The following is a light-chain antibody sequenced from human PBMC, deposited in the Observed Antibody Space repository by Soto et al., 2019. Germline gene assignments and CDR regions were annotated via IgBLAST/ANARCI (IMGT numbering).Light chain of an antibody. V-gene: IGLV1-47*02. CDR1: SSNIGSDY. J-gene: IGLJ3*02. Sequence: QSVLTQPPSASGTPGQRVTISCSGSSSNIGSDYVYWYQQLPGTAPKLLIYTNDQRPSGVPDRFSGSKSGTSASLAISGLQSEDEADYWCAAWDARLSAWVFGGGTKLTVL. CDR3: AAWDARLSAWV. CDR2: TND.